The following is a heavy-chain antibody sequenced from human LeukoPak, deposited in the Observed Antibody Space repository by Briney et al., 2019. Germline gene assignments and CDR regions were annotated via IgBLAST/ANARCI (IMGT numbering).Heavy chain of an antibody. CDR1: GGSISSSSYY. V-gene: IGHV4-39*01. CDR3: ARHLFMTTVTTFWFDP. D-gene: IGHD4-17*01. Sequence: PSETLSLTCTVSGGSISSSSYYWGWIRQPPGKGLEWIGSIYYSGSTYYKPSLKSRVTISVDTSKNQFSLKLSSVTAADTAVYYCARHLFMTTVTTFWFDPWGQGTLVTVSS. J-gene: IGHJ5*02. CDR2: IYYSGST.